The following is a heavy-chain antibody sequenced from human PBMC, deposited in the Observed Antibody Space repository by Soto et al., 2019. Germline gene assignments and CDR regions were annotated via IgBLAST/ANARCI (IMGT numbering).Heavy chain of an antibody. J-gene: IGHJ4*02. V-gene: IGHV3-23*01. D-gene: IGHD3-3*01. CDR1: GFSFGSYA. CDR3: ARWSYLDY. CDR2: ISGSDGKT. Sequence: GGSLRLSCAASGFSFGSYALSWVRQAPGKGLEWVSTISGSDGKTFYADSVKGRFSISRDTSQSNLYLQMHSLGADDTAMYYCARWSYLDYWGQGTRVTVSS.